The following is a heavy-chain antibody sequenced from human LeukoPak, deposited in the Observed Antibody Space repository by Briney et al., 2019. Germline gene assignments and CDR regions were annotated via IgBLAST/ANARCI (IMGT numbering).Heavy chain of an antibody. CDR2: IWYDESNN. J-gene: IGHJ4*02. CDR1: GFTFSSYG. V-gene: IGHV3-33*01. CDR3: ARDAQKYYYDNPTFYFDY. Sequence: GGSLRLSCAASGFTFSSYGMRWVRQAPGKGLEWAADIWYDESNNYYAASLKVRFTISRDNSNNTLYLQMNSLRAEDTAVYYCARDAQKYYYDNPTFYFDYWGQGTLVTVSS. D-gene: IGHD3-22*01.